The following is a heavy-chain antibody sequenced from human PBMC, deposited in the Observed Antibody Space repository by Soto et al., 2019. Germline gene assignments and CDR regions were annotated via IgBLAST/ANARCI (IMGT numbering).Heavy chain of an antibody. CDR1: GGSISSTNW. Sequence: QVQLQESGPGLVKPSGTLSLTCAVSGGSISSTNWWNWVRQPPGKGLEWIGAIDHSGSTNYNPSLKSRVTMSVDKPKNQFSLKLSSVTAEDTAVYYCVRDSGNGWKDYWGQGTLVTVSS. CDR3: VRDSGNGWKDY. D-gene: IGHD6-19*01. J-gene: IGHJ4*02. V-gene: IGHV4-4*02. CDR2: IDHSGST.